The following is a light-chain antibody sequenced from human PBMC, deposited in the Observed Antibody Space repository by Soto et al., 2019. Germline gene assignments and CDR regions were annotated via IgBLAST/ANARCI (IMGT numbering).Light chain of an antibody. CDR3: HQYDNLPPT. J-gene: IGKJ5*01. Sequence: DIQMTQSPSSLSASVGHRFTITCRASQDIKNYLDWYQVKPGKAPKLLIYDATNLETGVPSRFSGSGSRTDFSLTISSLKPEDVAIYYCHQYDNLPPTFGHGTRLEIK. CDR1: QDIKNY. V-gene: IGKV1-33*01. CDR2: DAT.